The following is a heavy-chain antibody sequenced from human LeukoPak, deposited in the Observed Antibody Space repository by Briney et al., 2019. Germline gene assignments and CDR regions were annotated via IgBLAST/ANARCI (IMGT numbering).Heavy chain of an antibody. D-gene: IGHD1-26*01. CDR3: ARDSGSGSNDY. CDR1: GYTFTGYH. Sequence: ASVKVSCKASGYTFTGYHVHWVRQAPGQGLEWVGRINPNSGVTNYAQKFQGRVTMTRHTSITTAHMELSRLRSDDTAVYYCARDSGSGSNDYWGQGTLVTVSS. V-gene: IGHV1-2*06. J-gene: IGHJ4*02. CDR2: INPNSGVT.